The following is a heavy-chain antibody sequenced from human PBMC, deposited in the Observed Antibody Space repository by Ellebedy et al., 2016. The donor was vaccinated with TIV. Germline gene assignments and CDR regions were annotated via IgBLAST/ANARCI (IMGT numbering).Heavy chain of an antibody. V-gene: IGHV3-66*01. J-gene: IGHJ4*02. CDR3: ASRRASGSGGVDY. CDR2: LYSGGNT. CDR1: GLTVSSNY. Sequence: GGSLRLSCAASGLTVSSNYMSWVRQAPGKGLEWVSILYSGGNTYYADSVQGRFTISRDNSKNTLYLQMNSLRAEDTALYYCASRRASGSGGVDYWGQGTLVTVSS. D-gene: IGHD6-25*01.